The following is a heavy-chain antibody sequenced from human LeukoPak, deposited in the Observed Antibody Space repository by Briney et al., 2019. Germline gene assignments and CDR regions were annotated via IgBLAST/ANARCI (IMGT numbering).Heavy chain of an antibody. D-gene: IGHD4-17*01. CDR2: INRGGST. Sequence: SETLSLTCAVYGGSFSVYYWSWIRQPPGKGLEWIREINRGGSTNYSPSLKSRVTISLDTSKNQVSLKLSSVTAADTAMYYCGLSTTKATTRTIDYWGQGTLVTVSS. CDR3: GLSTTKATTRTIDY. V-gene: IGHV4-34*01. CDR1: GGSFSVYY. J-gene: IGHJ4*02.